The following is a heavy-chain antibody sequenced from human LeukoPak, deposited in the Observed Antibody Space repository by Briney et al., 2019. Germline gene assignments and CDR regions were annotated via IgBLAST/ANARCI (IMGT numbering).Heavy chain of an antibody. J-gene: IGHJ4*02. CDR1: GGTFISYA. V-gene: IGHV1-69*13. D-gene: IGHD2-2*02. Sequence: SVKVSCKASGGTFISYAISWVRQAPGQGLEWMGGIIPIFGTANYAQKFQGRVTITADESTSTAYMELSSLRSEDTAVYYCAREPYCSSTSCYTGHLYYWGQGTLVTVSS. CDR3: AREPYCSSTSCYTGHLYY. CDR2: IIPIFGTA.